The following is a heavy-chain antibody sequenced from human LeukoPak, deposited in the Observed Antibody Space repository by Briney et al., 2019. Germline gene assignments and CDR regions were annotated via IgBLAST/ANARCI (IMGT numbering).Heavy chain of an antibody. Sequence: GGSLRLSCAASGFTFSSYAMSWVRQAPGKGLEWVAFIRYDGSNKYYADSVKGRFTISRDNSKNTLYLQMNSLRAEDTAVYYCAKGTVAGHVFSPLAKPYPSAFDYWGQGTLVTVSS. CDR1: GFTFSSYA. CDR3: AKGTVAGHVFSPLAKPYPSAFDY. J-gene: IGHJ4*02. CDR2: IRYDGSNK. D-gene: IGHD6-19*01. V-gene: IGHV3-30*02.